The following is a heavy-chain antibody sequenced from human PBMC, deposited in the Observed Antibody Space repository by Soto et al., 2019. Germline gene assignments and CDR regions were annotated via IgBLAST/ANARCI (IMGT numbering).Heavy chain of an antibody. Sequence: ASVKVSCKVSGYTLTVLSMRWVRQDHRKGLEWMGGFDLEDGETIYAQKFQGRLTMTEDTSTNTAYMELSSLRSEDTALYYCARPGFDPDYYVRSGPYYLAYWGQGPWVTVSS. CDR2: FDLEDGET. CDR1: GYTLTVLS. V-gene: IGHV1-24*01. D-gene: IGHD3-22*01. J-gene: IGHJ4*02. CDR3: ARPGFDPDYYVRSGPYYLAY.